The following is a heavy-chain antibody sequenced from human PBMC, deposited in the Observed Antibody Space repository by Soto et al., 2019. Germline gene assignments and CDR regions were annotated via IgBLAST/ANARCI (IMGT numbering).Heavy chain of an antibody. CDR3: ATIRSYCSGGSCYSSPVGWFDP. Sequence: SETLSLTCTVSGGSISSSSYYWGWIRQPPGKGLEWIGSIYYSGSTYYNPSLKGRVTISVDTSKNQFSRKLSSVTAADTAVYYCATIRSYCSGGSCYSSPVGWFDPWGQGTLVTVSS. D-gene: IGHD2-15*01. J-gene: IGHJ5*02. CDR2: IYYSGST. CDR1: GGSISSSSYY. V-gene: IGHV4-39*01.